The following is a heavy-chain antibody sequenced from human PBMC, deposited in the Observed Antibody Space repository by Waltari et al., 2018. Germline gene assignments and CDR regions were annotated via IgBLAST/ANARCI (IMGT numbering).Heavy chain of an antibody. CDR3: ARGEYGGSQVGFDY. J-gene: IGHJ4*02. Sequence: QVQLQQWGAGLLKPSETLSLTCAVYGGSFSGYYWSWIRQPPGKGLEWIGEINHSGSTNYNPSLKSRVTISVDTSKNQFSLKLSSVTAADTAEYYCARGEYGGSQVGFDYWGQGTLVTVSS. D-gene: IGHD5-12*01. CDR1: GGSFSGYY. CDR2: INHSGST. V-gene: IGHV4-34*01.